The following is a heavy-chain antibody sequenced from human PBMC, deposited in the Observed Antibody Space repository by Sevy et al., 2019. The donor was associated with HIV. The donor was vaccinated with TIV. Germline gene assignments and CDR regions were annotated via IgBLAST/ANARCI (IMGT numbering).Heavy chain of an antibody. CDR2: ISWNSVSL. CDR3: AKDNRPATMSNSSYYYYYGMDV. Sequence: GGSLRLSCAASGFSFGDYAMHWVRQAPGKGLEWVSGISWNSVSLDYADSVKGRFTISRDNAKNSLFLQMNRLRREDTALYSCAKDNRPATMSNSSYYYYYGMDVWGQGTTVTVSS. D-gene: IGHD6-6*01. CDR1: GFSFGDYA. V-gene: IGHV3-9*01. J-gene: IGHJ6*02.